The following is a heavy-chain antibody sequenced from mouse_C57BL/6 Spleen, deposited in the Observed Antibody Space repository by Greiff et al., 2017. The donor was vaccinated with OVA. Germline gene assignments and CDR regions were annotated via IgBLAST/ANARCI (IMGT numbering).Heavy chain of an antibody. V-gene: IGHV1-69*01. Sequence: QVQLQQPGAELVMPGASVKLSCKASGYTFTSYWMHWVKQRPGQGLEWIGEIDPSDSYTNYNQKFKGKSTLTVDKSSSTAYMQLSSLTSEDSAVYYCAGAAQASGYAMDYWGQGTSVTVSS. CDR3: AGAAQASGYAMDY. CDR2: IDPSDSYT. CDR1: GYTFTSYW. D-gene: IGHD3-2*02. J-gene: IGHJ4*01.